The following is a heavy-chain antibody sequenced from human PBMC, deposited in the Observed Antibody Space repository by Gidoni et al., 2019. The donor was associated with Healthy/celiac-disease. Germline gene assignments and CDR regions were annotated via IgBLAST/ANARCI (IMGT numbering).Heavy chain of an antibody. V-gene: IGHV3-66*02. CDR3: ARESRPDNWFDP. Sequence: EVQLVESGGGLVQPGGSLRLSCAASGFTVSSNYMSWGRQAPGKGLEGVSVIYSGGSTYYADSVKGRFTISRDNSKNTLYLQMNSLRAEDTAVYYCARESRPDNWFDPWGQGTLVTVSS. CDR2: IYSGGST. J-gene: IGHJ5*02. CDR1: GFTVSSNY.